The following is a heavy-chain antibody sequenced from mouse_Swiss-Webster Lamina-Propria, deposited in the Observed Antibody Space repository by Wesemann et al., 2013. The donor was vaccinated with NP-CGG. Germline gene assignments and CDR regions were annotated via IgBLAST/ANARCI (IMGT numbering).Heavy chain of an antibody. CDR3: ARYGNYAMDY. Sequence: PGASVKVSCKASGYAFTSYNMYWVKQSHGKSLEWIGYIDPYNGGTSYNQKFKGKATLTVDKSSSTAYMHLNSLTSEDSAVYYCARYGNYAMDYWGQGTSVTVSS. V-gene: IGHV1S135*01. CDR2: IDPYNGGT. D-gene: IGHD2-1*01. J-gene: IGHJ4*01. CDR1: GYAFTSYN.